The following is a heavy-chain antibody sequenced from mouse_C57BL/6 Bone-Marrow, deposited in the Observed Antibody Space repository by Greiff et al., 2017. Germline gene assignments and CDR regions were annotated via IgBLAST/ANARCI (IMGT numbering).Heavy chain of an antibody. CDR2: IDPNSGGT. CDR1: GYTFTSYW. Sequence: QVQLQQPGAELVKPGASVKLSCKASGYTFTSYWMHWVKQRPGRGLEWIGRIDPNSGGTKYNEKFKSKATLTVDKPSSTAYMQLSSLTSEDAAVYYCARSRRLRRGGAMDYWGQGTSVTVSS. J-gene: IGHJ4*01. V-gene: IGHV1-72*01. D-gene: IGHD2-4*01. CDR3: ARSRRLRRGGAMDY.